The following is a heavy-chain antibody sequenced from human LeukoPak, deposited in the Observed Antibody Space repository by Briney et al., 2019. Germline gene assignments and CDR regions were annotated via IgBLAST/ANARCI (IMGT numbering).Heavy chain of an antibody. CDR2: ISSSSSYM. CDR1: GFTFSTYH. J-gene: IGHJ4*02. V-gene: IGHV3-21*01. Sequence: GGSLRLPCAASGFTFSTYHMNWVRQAPGKGLEWVSSISSSSSYMYYADSVKGRFTISRDNAKNSLYLQMNSLRADDTAVYYCAKVIQWELPIGDYWGQGTLVTASS. D-gene: IGHD1-26*01. CDR3: AKVIQWELPIGDY.